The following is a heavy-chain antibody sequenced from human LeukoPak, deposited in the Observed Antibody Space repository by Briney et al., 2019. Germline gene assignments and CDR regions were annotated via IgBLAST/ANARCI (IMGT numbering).Heavy chain of an antibody. D-gene: IGHD6-6*01. Sequence: GGSLRLSCAASGFTFSDYYMTWIRQAPGKGLEWVSYISSGSSYTDYADSVKGRFTISRDNAKNSLDLQMNILRAEDTALYYCARARGSIPSSSFDYWGQGALVTASS. J-gene: IGHJ4*02. CDR2: ISSGSSYT. CDR1: GFTFSDYY. CDR3: ARARGSIPSSSFDY. V-gene: IGHV3-11*06.